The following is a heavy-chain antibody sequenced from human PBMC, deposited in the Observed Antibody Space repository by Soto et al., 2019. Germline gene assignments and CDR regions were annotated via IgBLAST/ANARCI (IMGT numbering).Heavy chain of an antibody. J-gene: IGHJ4*02. CDR3: GTQRGGGGY. D-gene: IGHD6-25*01. CDR1: GFTVSNNY. V-gene: IGHV3-53*01. CDR2: IYSGGYT. Sequence: EVQLVESGGGLIQPGGSLRLSCAVSGFTVSNNYMSWVRQAPGKGLEGVSVIYSGGYTAYGDSVKGRFTISRDNSKNTLFLKMNSRRAGDTGLFYCGTQRGGGGYWGQGTLVTVSS.